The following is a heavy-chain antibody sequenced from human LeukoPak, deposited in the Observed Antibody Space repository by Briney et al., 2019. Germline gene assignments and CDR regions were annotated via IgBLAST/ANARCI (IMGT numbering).Heavy chain of an antibody. Sequence: PGGSLRLSCAASGFTFSSYAMSWVRQAPGKGLEWVSAISGSGGSTYYADSVKGRFTISRDNSKNTLYLQMNSLRAEDTAVYYCAKDNIYRVGSGSSWQVDYWGQGTLVTVSP. CDR2: ISGSGGST. D-gene: IGHD3-10*01. CDR3: AKDNIYRVGSGSSWQVDY. V-gene: IGHV3-23*01. J-gene: IGHJ4*02. CDR1: GFTFSSYA.